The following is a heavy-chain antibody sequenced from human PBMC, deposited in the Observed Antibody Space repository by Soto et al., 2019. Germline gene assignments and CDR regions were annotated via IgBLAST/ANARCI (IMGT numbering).Heavy chain of an antibody. CDR3: SKDAKKYHYYNHGMDV. CDR2: ISYDGSTK. V-gene: IGHV3-30*18. J-gene: IGHJ6*02. CDR1: GFTFSIYG. Sequence: QVQLVESGGGVVQPGRSLRLSCAASGFTFSIYGMHWVRQAPGKGLEWVALISYDGSTKFYADSVKSRFTISRDNSKSTLNLEMNSLSAEDTAVYFCSKDAKKYHYYNHGMDVWGQGTTVTVSS. D-gene: IGHD2-2*01.